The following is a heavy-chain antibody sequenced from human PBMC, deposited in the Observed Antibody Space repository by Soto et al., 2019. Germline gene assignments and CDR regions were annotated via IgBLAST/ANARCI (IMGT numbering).Heavy chain of an antibody. CDR3: ARVAGGYCTNGVCYTGNYYYGMDV. J-gene: IGHJ6*02. Sequence: PGGSLRLSCAASGFTFSSYGMHWVRQAPGKGLEWVAVIWYDGSNKYYADSVKGRFTISRDNSKNTLYLQMNSLRAEDTAVYYCARVAGGYCTNGVCYTGNYYYGMDVWGQGTTVTVSS. CDR1: GFTFSSYG. D-gene: IGHD2-8*01. V-gene: IGHV3-33*01. CDR2: IWYDGSNK.